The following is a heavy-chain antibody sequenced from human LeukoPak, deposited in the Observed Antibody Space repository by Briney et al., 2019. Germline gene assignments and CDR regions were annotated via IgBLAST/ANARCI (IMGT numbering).Heavy chain of an antibody. Sequence: SETLSLTCAVYGGSFSGYYWSWIREPPGKGLEWIGEINHSGSTNYNPSLKSRVTISVDTSKNQFSLKLSSVTAADTAVYYCARGLYGVVVHWGQGTLVTVSS. CDR2: INHSGST. CDR3: ARGLYGVVVH. V-gene: IGHV4-34*01. J-gene: IGHJ4*02. D-gene: IGHD4-17*01. CDR1: GGSFSGYY.